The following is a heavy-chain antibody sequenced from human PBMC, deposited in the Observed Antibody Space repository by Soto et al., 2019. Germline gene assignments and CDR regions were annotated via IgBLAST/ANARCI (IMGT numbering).Heavy chain of an antibody. CDR2: TYYRSKWYN. D-gene: IGHD6-13*01. V-gene: IGHV6-1*01. J-gene: IGHJ6*02. CDR1: GDSVSSNSAA. CDR3: ARVGYSSRDYYYYYGMDV. Sequence: SPTLSLTCAISGDSVSSNSAAWNWIRQSPSRGLEWLGRTYYRSKWYNDYAVSVKSRITINPDTSKNQFSLQLNSVTPEDTAVYYCARVGYSSRDYYYYYGMDVWGQGTTVTVSS.